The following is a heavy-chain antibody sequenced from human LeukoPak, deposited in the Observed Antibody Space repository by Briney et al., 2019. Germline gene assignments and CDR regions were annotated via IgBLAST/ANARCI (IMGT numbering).Heavy chain of an antibody. CDR2: IYHSGST. CDR1: GGSISSYY. Sequence: SETLSLTCTVSGGSISSYYWSWIRQPPGKGLEWIGSIYHSGSTYYNPSLKSRVTISVDTSKNQFSLKLSSVTAADTAVYYCARHPGGRNDYWGQGTLVTVSS. CDR3: ARHPGGRNDY. J-gene: IGHJ4*02. V-gene: IGHV4-59*04. D-gene: IGHD3-10*01.